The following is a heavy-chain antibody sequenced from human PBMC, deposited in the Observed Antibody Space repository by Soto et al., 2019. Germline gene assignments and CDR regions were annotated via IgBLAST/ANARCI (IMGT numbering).Heavy chain of an antibody. CDR3: ARDGGRHSGGIEY. CDR2: IIPIFGKA. V-gene: IGHV1-69*01. D-gene: IGHD1-26*01. Sequence: QVQLVQSGAEVKKPGSSVKVSCKASGGTFSSYSINWVRQAPGQGLEWMGEIIPIFGKANYAQKCQGRVTITADEYTSTACRELSSMRSEDTTVYYCARDGGRHSGGIEYWGQGTLVTVSS. J-gene: IGHJ4*02. CDR1: GGTFSSYS.